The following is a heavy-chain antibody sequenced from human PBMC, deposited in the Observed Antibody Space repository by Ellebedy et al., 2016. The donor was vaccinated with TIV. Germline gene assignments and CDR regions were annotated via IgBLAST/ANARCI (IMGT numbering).Heavy chain of an antibody. J-gene: IGHJ4*02. CDR1: GFTFSSYA. D-gene: IGHD5-12*01. CDR3: AKHDGYDPFDY. V-gene: IGHV3-23*01. Sequence: GGSLRLSXAASGFTFSSYAMSWVRQAPGKGLEWVSAISGSGGSTYYADSVKGRFTISRDNPKNTLYLQMNSLRAEDTAVYYCAKHDGYDPFDYWGQGTLVTVSS. CDR2: ISGSGGST.